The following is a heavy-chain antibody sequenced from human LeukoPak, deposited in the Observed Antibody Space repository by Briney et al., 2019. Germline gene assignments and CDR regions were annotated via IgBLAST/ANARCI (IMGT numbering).Heavy chain of an antibody. CDR3: AKDPHLVIVVVPAAIRLGDY. J-gene: IGHJ4*02. CDR1: GFTFCSYA. V-gene: IGHV3-23*01. Sequence: GGSLRLACSTSGFTFCSYAMSWVRQAPGKGLELVSSISSNRDRTVYPDSVKRRFTISRDNSKITLYLQMNSLRAEDTAVYYCAKDPHLVIVVVPAAIRLGDYWGQGTLVTVSS. D-gene: IGHD2-2*02. CDR2: ISSNRDRT.